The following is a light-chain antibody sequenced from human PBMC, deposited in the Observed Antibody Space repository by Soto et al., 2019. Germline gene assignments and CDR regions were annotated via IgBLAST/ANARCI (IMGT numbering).Light chain of an antibody. Sequence: DIQMTQTPSSVSASVGDRVTITCRASERIRTWLAWYQQKPGKAPQLLIYAASSLQTGGPSRFSGSGSGTEFTLTISSPQPDDVATYYCQQYNSYSTFGQGTKLEIK. V-gene: IGKV1D-16*01. CDR1: ERIRTW. CDR3: QQYNSYST. J-gene: IGKJ2*01. CDR2: AAS.